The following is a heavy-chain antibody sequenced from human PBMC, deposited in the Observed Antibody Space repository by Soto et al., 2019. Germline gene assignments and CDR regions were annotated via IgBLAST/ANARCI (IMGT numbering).Heavy chain of an antibody. V-gene: IGHV1-69*01. D-gene: IGHD3-16*01. Sequence: QVQLVQSGAEVKKPGSSVKVSCKASRDTFSKYAFNWVRQAPGQGLEWMGWIIPIFGSRDYAEKFKGRLTITADESTSTAYMELRSLRFEDTAVYYCARGETYLGVWGQGTTVTVSS. CDR1: RDTFSKYA. J-gene: IGHJ6*02. CDR2: IIPIFGSR. CDR3: ARGETYLGV.